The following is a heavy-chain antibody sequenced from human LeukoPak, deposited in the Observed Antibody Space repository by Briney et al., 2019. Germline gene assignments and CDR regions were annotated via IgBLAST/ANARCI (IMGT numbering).Heavy chain of an antibody. D-gene: IGHD6-25*01. J-gene: IGHJ5*02. V-gene: IGHV3-33*01. CDR3: ARFFEPASSGPWFDP. Sequence: GGSLRLSCAASGFTFSSYGMHWVRQASGKGLEWVAVIWYDGSNKYYADSVKGRFTISRDNSKNTPYLQMNSLRAEDTAVYYCARFFEPASSGPWFDPWGQGTLVTVSS. CDR2: IWYDGSNK. CDR1: GFTFSSYG.